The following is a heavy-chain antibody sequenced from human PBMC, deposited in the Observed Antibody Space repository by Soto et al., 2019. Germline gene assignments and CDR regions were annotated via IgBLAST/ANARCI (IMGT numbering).Heavy chain of an antibody. CDR2: ISAGGGNT. J-gene: IGHJ6*03. V-gene: IGHV3-23*01. CDR3: AKAPTYDYYYYMDV. Sequence: EVHLLESGGGLVQPGGSLRLSCAASGFSFNIYAMKWVRQAPGKGLECVSAISAGGGNTYYADSAKGRFTISRDNSKNTLYLQMNSLRADDTAVYYCAKAPTYDYYYYMDVWGKGTTVTVSS. CDR1: GFSFNIYA.